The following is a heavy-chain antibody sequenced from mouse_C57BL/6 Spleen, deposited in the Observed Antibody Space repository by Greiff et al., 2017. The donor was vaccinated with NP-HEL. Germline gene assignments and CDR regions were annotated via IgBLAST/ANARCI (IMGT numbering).Heavy chain of an antibody. J-gene: IGHJ1*03. CDR1: GFTFSSYA. CDR2: ISDGGSYT. V-gene: IGHV5-4*01. CDR3: AREGYCGPRGYFEG. Sequence: EVQLVESGGGLVKPGGSLKLSCAASGFTFSSYAMSWVRQTPEKRLEWVATISDGGSYTYYPDNVKGRFTISRDNAKNNLYLQMSHLKSEDTAMYYCAREGYCGPRGYFEGWGTGTTVTVSS.